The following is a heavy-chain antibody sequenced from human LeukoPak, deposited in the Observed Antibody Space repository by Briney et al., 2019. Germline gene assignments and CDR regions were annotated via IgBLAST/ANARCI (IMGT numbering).Heavy chain of an antibody. J-gene: IGHJ4*02. CDR2: INPSNDDT. D-gene: IGHD6-13*01. CDR1: GYTFTNFV. V-gene: IGHV1-3*01. Sequence: PQASVKVSCKASGYTFTNFVIHWVRQAPGQRLEWLGWINPSNDDTKYSQKFQGRVTITRDTSASTAYMYLSSLRSEDTALYYCARDRIGVAAAAYWGQGTLVTVSS. CDR3: ARDRIGVAAAAY.